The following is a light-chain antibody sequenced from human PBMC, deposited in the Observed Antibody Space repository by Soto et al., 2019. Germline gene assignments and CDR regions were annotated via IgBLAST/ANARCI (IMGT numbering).Light chain of an antibody. CDR1: QSLLYSSNNKNY. V-gene: IGKV4-1*01. J-gene: IGKJ1*01. CDR3: QQYFITPHT. Sequence: DIVMTQSPDSLAVSLGERATINCKSSQSLLYSSNNKNYLAWYQQKPGQPPKLLIYWAATRESGVPDRFSGSGSGTDFTLTISSLQAEDVAVYYCQQYFITPHTFGQGTRWIS. CDR2: WAA.